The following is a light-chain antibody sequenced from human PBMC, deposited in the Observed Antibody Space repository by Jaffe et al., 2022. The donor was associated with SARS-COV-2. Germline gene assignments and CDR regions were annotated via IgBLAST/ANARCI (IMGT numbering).Light chain of an antibody. J-gene: IGKJ4*01. Sequence: IQMTQSPSSLPASVGDSVTITCRASQSIDTSLSWYQQRPGKAPKLLIYATSSLHSGVPSRFSGSGSGTDFTLTISSLQPEDFATYFCQQSYSFSSFGGGTKVDIK. CDR2: ATS. V-gene: IGKV1-39*01. CDR1: QSIDTS. CDR3: QQSYSFSS.